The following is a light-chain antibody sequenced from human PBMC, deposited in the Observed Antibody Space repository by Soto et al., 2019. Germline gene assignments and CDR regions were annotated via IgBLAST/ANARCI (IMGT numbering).Light chain of an antibody. CDR3: QQYQSWPLT. V-gene: IGKV3-15*01. CDR2: ESS. CDR1: QSVYSN. Sequence: EIVMTQSPATLSLSPGERATLSCRASQSVYSNLAWYQQKPGHTPRLLIYESSTRATSILARFRGGGSGTEFTLTISSLQSEDFADYFCQQYQSWPLTFGGGTKVEIK. J-gene: IGKJ4*01.